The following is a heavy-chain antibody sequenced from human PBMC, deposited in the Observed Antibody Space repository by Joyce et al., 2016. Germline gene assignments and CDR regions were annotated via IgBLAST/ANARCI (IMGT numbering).Heavy chain of an antibody. D-gene: IGHD2-2*01. Sequence: EVQLLESGGGLVPPGGSLRLSCTTSGFTFNSYSMSWVRQAPGKGLEGVSAISGSGRSTFYADSVKGRFTISRDTSRNTLSLQMNSLRVEDTAVYYCAKETYQLPHIDAFDIWGQGTMVTVSS. J-gene: IGHJ3*02. V-gene: IGHV3-23*01. CDR3: AKETYQLPHIDAFDI. CDR1: GFTFNSYS. CDR2: ISGSGRST.